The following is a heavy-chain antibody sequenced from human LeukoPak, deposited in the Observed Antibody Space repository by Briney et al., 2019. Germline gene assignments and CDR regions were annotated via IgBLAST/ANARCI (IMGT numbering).Heavy chain of an antibody. CDR3: ARDLEYCGGDCYPNWFDP. Sequence: SVKISCKASGGTFSSYAISWVRQAPGQGLEWMGRIIPILGIANYAQKFQGRVTITADKSTSTAYMELSSLRSEDTAVYYCARDLEYCGGDCYPNWFDPWGQGTLVTVSS. V-gene: IGHV1-69*04. J-gene: IGHJ5*02. CDR1: GGTFSSYA. CDR2: IIPILGIA. D-gene: IGHD2-21*02.